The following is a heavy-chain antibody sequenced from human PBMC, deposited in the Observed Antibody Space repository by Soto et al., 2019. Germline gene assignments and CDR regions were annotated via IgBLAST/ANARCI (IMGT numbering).Heavy chain of an antibody. CDR3: ARGRATSYFYY. CDR1: GGTFSSST. V-gene: IGHV1-69*02. CDR2: IIPILGIA. D-gene: IGHD1-26*01. J-gene: IGHJ4*02. Sequence: QVQLVQSGAEVKKPGSSVKVSCKASGGTFSSSTISWVRQAPGQGLEWMGRIIPILGIANYAKKLQGRVTITADKSTSTAYMELSSLRSEDTAVYYCARGRATSYFYYWGQGTLVTGSS.